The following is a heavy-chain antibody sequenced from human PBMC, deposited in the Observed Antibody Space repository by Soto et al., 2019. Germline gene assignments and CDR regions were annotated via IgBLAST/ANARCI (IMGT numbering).Heavy chain of an antibody. CDR1: GGSISSGGYY. D-gene: IGHD1-1*01. CDR2: IYYSGST. CDR3: ARGVEGGYYYGMDV. Sequence: LSLTCTVSGGSISSGGYYWSWIRHHPVKGLDWIGYIYYSGSTYYNPSLKSRVTISVDTSKNQFSLKLSSVTAADTAVYYCARGVEGGYYYGMDVWGQGTTVTVSS. J-gene: IGHJ6*02. V-gene: IGHV4-31*03.